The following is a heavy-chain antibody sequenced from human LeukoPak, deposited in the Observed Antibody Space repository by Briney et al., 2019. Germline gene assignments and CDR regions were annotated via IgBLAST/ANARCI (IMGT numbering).Heavy chain of an antibody. CDR3: ARDLGVTGGSYPFDY. CDR2: IWYDGSNK. J-gene: IGHJ4*02. Sequence: GRSLRLSCAASGFSFSIYGLHWVRQAPGKGLEWVATIWYDGSNKYYADSVKGRFTISRDNSKNTMYLQMNSLRAEDTSVYYCARDLGVTGGSYPFDYWGQGILVSVSS. D-gene: IGHD1-26*01. CDR1: GFSFSIYG. V-gene: IGHV3-33*01.